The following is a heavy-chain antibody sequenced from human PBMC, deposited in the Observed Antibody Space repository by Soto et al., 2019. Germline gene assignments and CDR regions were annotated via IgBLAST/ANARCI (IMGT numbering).Heavy chain of an antibody. CDR3: AKGRGQNWNFDY. CDR1: GFTFSSYA. J-gene: IGHJ4*02. Sequence: VQLLESGGGSVQPGGSLRLSCAASGFTFSSYAMHWVRRPPAKGLEWVSSISGSGCTAYYADSVKGRFSISRDSLVNTLYLQMNSLRAEDTAVYYCAKGRGQNWNFDYWGQGTLVTVSP. V-gene: IGHV3-23*01. D-gene: IGHD1-1*01. CDR2: ISGSGCTA.